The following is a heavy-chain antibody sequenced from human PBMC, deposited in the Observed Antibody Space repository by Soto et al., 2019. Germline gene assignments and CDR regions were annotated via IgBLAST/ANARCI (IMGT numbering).Heavy chain of an antibody. Sequence: SETLSLTCTVSGGSISSYYWSWIRQPPGKGLEWIGYIYYSGSTNYNPSLKSRVTISVDTSKNQFSLKLSSVIAADTAVYYCARDGYSYGTFDYWGQGTLVTVSS. CDR3: ARDGYSYGTFDY. J-gene: IGHJ4*02. V-gene: IGHV4-59*01. D-gene: IGHD5-18*01. CDR1: GGSISSYY. CDR2: IYYSGST.